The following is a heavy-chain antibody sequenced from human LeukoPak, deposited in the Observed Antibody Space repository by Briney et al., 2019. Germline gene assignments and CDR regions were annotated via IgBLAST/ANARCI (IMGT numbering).Heavy chain of an antibody. CDR1: GFTFSSYG. D-gene: IGHD3-22*01. CDR2: ISGSGGST. CDR3: AKDPTLHYDYWFDP. J-gene: IGHJ5*02. Sequence: PGGSLRLSCAASGFTFSSYGMSWVRQAPGKGLEWVSAISGSGGSTYYADSVKGRFTISRDNSKNTLYLQMNSLRAEDTAVYYCAKDPTLHYDYWFDPWGQGTLVTVSS. V-gene: IGHV3-23*01.